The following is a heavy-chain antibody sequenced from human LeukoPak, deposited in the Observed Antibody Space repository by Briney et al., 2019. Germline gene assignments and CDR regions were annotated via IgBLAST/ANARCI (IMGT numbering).Heavy chain of an antibody. CDR3: ARKLEQWLVAPGDY. D-gene: IGHD6-19*01. CDR2: ISSGSSYK. Sequence: GGFLRLSCAASGFTFSSYSMNWVRQAPGKGLEWVSFISSGSSYKYYADSVKGRFTTSRDNAKNSLYLQMNSLRAEDTAVYYCARKLEQWLVAPGDYWGQGTLVTVSP. CDR1: GFTFSSYS. V-gene: IGHV3-21*01. J-gene: IGHJ4*02.